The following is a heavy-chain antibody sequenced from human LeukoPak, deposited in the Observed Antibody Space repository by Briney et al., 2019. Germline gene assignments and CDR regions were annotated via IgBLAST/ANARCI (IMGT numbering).Heavy chain of an antibody. D-gene: IGHD4-11*01. Sequence: GRSLRLSCAASGFTFSDYAMHWVRQAPGKGLEWVAVISADGKNKNHADSVKGRFTISRDKSTLYLEMNNLRTEDTALYYCARDVGKDTITTEIAYWGQGTLVTVSS. CDR1: GFTFSDYA. V-gene: IGHV3-30*04. CDR3: ARDVGKDTITTEIAY. J-gene: IGHJ4*02. CDR2: ISADGKNK.